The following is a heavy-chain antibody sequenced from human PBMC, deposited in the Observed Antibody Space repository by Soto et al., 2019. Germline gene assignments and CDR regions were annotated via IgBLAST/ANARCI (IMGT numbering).Heavy chain of an antibody. D-gene: IGHD2-2*01. CDR2: INSDGSST. CDR3: ARDLHHVVVDLHY. V-gene: IGHV3-74*01. Sequence: PGGSLRLPCAASGFTFSSYWMHWVRQAPGKELVWVSRINSDGSSTSYADSVKGRFTISRDNAKNTLYLQMNSLRAEDTAVYYCARDLHHVVVDLHYWGQGTLVTVSS. CDR1: GFTFSSYW. J-gene: IGHJ4*02.